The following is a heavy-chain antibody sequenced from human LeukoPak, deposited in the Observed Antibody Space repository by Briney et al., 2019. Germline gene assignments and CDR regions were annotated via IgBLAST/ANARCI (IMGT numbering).Heavy chain of an antibody. Sequence: GGSLRLSCAASGFTFSSYGMHWVRQAPGKGLEWVAVISYDGSNEYYADSVKGRFTISRDNSKNTLYLQMNSLRAEDTAVYYCAKEEIQYSSGWSNFDYWGQGTLVTVSS. CDR1: GFTFSSYG. V-gene: IGHV3-30*18. D-gene: IGHD6-19*01. CDR3: AKEEIQYSSGWSNFDY. CDR2: ISYDGSNE. J-gene: IGHJ4*02.